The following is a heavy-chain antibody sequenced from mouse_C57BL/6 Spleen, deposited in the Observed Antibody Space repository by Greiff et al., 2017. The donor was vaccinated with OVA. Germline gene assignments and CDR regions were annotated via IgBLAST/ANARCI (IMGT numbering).Heavy chain of an antibody. J-gene: IGHJ3*01. V-gene: IGHV1-26*01. Sequence: EVQLQQSGPELVKPGASVKLSCKASGYTFTDYYMNWVKQSHGKSLEWIGDINPNNGGTSYNQKFKGKATLTVDKSSSTAYMELRSLTSEDSAVYYCARDGIGAWFAYWGQGTLVTVSA. CDR3: ARDGIGAWFAY. CDR1: GYTFTDYY. CDR2: INPNNGGT. D-gene: IGHD2-14*01.